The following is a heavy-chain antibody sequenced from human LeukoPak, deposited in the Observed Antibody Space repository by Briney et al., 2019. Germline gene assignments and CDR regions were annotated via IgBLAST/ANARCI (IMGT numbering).Heavy chain of an antibody. Sequence: GGSLRLSCAASGFTFSSYSMNWVRQAPGKGLEWVSSISSSSSYIYYADSVKGRFTISRDNAKKSLYLQMNSLRAEDSAVYYCARDRLHYGEYEKTFDYWGQGTLVTVSS. J-gene: IGHJ4*02. CDR2: ISSSSSYI. V-gene: IGHV3-21*01. CDR1: GFTFSSYS. D-gene: IGHD4-17*01. CDR3: ARDRLHYGEYEKTFDY.